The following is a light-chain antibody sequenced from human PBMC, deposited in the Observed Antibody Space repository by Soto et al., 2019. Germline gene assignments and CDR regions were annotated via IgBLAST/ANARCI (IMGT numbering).Light chain of an antibody. CDR1: QSVTSDY. J-gene: IGKJ4*01. Sequence: EIVLTQSPGTLSLAPGERATLSCRASQSVTSDYLAWYQQKPGQAPRLLIYGASTRATDIPDRFSGGGSGTDFTLTISRLEPEDFAVYICQQYGKLPFTFGGGTKVESK. V-gene: IGKV3-20*01. CDR3: QQYGKLPFT. CDR2: GAS.